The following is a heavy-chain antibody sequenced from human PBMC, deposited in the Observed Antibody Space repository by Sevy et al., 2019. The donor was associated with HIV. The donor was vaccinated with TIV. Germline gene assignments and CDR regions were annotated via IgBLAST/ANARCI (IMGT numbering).Heavy chain of an antibody. D-gene: IGHD6-13*01. Sequence: GGSLRLSCAASGFNFNDYGMHWVRQAPGKGLEWVALIWYDGSNEYYADSVKGRFTISRDNSKNTLYLQMNSLKTEDTAVYYCGSAGAYSAVVAFDVWGRGTMVTVSS. CDR2: IWYDGSNE. CDR1: GFNFNDYG. J-gene: IGHJ3*01. CDR3: GSAGAYSAVVAFDV. V-gene: IGHV3-33*08.